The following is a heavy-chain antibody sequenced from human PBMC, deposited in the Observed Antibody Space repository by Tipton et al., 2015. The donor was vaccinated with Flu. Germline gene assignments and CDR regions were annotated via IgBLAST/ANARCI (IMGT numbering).Heavy chain of an antibody. V-gene: IGHV4-59*01. Sequence: TLSLTCTVSGGSISSYYWSWIRQPPGKGLEWIGCIYYSGSTNYNPSLKSRVTISVDTSKNQFSLKLSSVTAADTAVYYCASVRWFGELLNDYWGQGTLVTVSS. CDR1: GGSISSYY. J-gene: IGHJ4*02. CDR2: IYYSGST. CDR3: ASVRWFGELLNDY. D-gene: IGHD3-10*01.